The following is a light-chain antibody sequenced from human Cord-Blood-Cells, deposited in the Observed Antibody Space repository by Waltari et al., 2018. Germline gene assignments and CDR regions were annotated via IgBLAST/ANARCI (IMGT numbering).Light chain of an antibody. J-gene: IGLJ3*02. CDR3: CSYAGSSTPWV. CDR2: EGS. CDR1: SSDVGRYNH. V-gene: IGLV2-23*01. Sequence: QSALTPPASVSGSPGQAITISCTGTSSDVGRYNHVSWSHKHPGKAHKLMIYEGSKRPSGVSNRFSGSKSGKTASLTISGLQAEDEADYYCCSYAGSSTPWVFGGGTKLTVL.